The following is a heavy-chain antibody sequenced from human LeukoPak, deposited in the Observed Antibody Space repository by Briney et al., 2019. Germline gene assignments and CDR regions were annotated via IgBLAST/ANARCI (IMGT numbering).Heavy chain of an antibody. Sequence: ASVKVSCKASGYAFTSYGINWVRQATGQGLEWMGWMNPNSGNTGYAQKFQGRVTMTRNTSISTAYMELSSLRSEDTAVYYCARVGLDIVVVPAASDNWFDPWGQGTLVTVSS. D-gene: IGHD2-2*03. J-gene: IGHJ5*02. CDR1: GYAFTSYG. CDR3: ARVGLDIVVVPAASDNWFDP. V-gene: IGHV1-8*01. CDR2: MNPNSGNT.